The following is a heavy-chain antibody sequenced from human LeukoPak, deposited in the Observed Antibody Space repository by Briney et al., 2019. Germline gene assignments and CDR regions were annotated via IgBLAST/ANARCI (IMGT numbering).Heavy chain of an antibody. CDR3: AKGSSDYYDSSGYLDY. J-gene: IGHJ4*02. Sequence: GSLRLSCAASGFTFSSYGMHWVRQAPGKGLEWVAVISYDGSNKYYADSVKGRFTISRDNSKNTLYLQMNSLRAEDTAVYYCAKGSSDYYDSSGYLDYWGQGTLVTVSS. CDR2: ISYDGSNK. CDR1: GFTFSSYG. D-gene: IGHD3-22*01. V-gene: IGHV3-30*18.